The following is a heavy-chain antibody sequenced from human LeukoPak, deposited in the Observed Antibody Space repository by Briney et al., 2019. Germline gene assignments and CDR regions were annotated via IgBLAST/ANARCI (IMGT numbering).Heavy chain of an antibody. J-gene: IGHJ6*02. Sequence: PSETLSLTCAVSGGSISSSNWWSWVRQPPGKGLEWIGYIYYSGSTYYNPSLKSRVTISVDTSKNQFSLKLSSVTAADTAVYYGASISWYYYYGMDFGGQGTTVTVS. CDR3: ASISWYYYYGMDF. V-gene: IGHV4-4*02. CDR2: IYYSGST. D-gene: IGHD6-13*01. CDR1: GGSISSSNW.